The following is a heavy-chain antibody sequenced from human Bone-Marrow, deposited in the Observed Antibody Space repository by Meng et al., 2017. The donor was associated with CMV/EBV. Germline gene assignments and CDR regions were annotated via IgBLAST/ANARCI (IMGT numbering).Heavy chain of an antibody. CDR2: IPYDDSNK. J-gene: IGHJ4*02. Sequence: RLSCAASGFAFNNYGLHWIRQAPGKGLEWVALIPYDDSNKYYAESVKGRFTITRDISKSTLYLQITSLSPEYTAVYSCARVPLRCGGGGQGVDYWGRGTLVTVSS. CDR1: GFAFNNYG. CDR3: ARVPLRCGGGGQGVDY. D-gene: IGHD2-21*01. V-gene: IGHV3-30-3*01.